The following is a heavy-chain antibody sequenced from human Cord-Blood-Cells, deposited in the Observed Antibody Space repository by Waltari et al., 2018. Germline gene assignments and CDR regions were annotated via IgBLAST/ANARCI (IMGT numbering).Heavy chain of an antibody. CDR2: IYYSGST. D-gene: IGHD3-9*01. CDR1: GGSITSRRYY. J-gene: IGHJ5*02. V-gene: IGHV4-39*01. CDR3: ARHPDIPGNWFDP. Sequence: QLQLPESGPGRVKPSEPLSLTCTVSGGSITSRRYYCDWIRQRPGKGLEWSGSIYYSGSTYYNPSLKSLVTISVDTSKSQFSLKLSSVSTADTAVYDCARHPDIPGNWFDPWGQGTLVTVSS.